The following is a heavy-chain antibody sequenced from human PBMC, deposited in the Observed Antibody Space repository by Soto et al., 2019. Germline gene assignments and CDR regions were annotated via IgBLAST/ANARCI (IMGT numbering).Heavy chain of an antibody. J-gene: IGHJ4*02. CDR1: GFSLNTYGVG. CDR3: ARALGSWGAYYFDY. Sequence: QITLKESGPTLVKPTQTLTLTCTFSGFSLNTYGVGVGWIRQPPGKALEWLALIYWDDDKRYSPSLKSRLTITKDTSKNQVVLTMTNMDPVHTVTYSCARALGSWGAYYFDYWGQGTLVTVSS. V-gene: IGHV2-5*02. CDR2: IYWDDDK. D-gene: IGHD3-16*01.